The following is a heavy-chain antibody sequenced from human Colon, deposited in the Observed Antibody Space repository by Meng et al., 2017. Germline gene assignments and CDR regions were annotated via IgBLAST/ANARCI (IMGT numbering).Heavy chain of an antibody. J-gene: IGHJ4*02. CDR2: INDSGST. CDR3: VDSKWSANY. V-gene: IGHV4-34*01. Sequence: QVQLQQWGAVLLKPSETLSLSWGVDGGCFSGHYWPRIRQPPGKGLEWIGEINDSGSTHYNPSLGSRVTISVDTSKSQFSLKLISVTAADTGVYYCVDSKWSANYWGQGTLVTISS. CDR1: GGCFSGHY. D-gene: IGHD3-3*01.